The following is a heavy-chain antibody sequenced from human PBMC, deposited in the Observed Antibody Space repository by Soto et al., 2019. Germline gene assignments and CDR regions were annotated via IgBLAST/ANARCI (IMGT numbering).Heavy chain of an antibody. J-gene: IGHJ1*01. CDR1: GFMFSAYT. CDR2: ISDDSSYI. Sequence: GGSLRLSCAASGFMFSAYTMTWVRQAPGKGLEWLSSISDDSSYIDYADSLRGRFTVSRDNARNSLYLQMDSLGAEDTGVYYFATPYYFNHWGPGTVVPVYS. V-gene: IGHV3-21*01. D-gene: IGHD3-16*01. CDR3: ATPYYFNH.